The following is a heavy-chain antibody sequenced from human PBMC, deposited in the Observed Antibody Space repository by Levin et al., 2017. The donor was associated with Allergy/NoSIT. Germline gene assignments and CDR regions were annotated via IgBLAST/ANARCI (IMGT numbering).Heavy chain of an antibody. J-gene: IGHJ4*02. D-gene: IGHD6-13*01. Sequence: IHWVRQVPGQGLEWMAWINATTGGRKYAQKFQGRVTVTRDTSISTAYMELSSLASDDTAVYYCAREVTSSWFDYWGQGTPVTVSS. CDR3: AREVTSSWFDY. CDR2: INATTGGR. V-gene: IGHV1-2*02.